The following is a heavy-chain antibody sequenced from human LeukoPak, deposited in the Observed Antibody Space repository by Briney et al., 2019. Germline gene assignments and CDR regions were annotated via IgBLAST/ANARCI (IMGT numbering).Heavy chain of an antibody. CDR3: AKGPAPYCSGGSCYSPHWYFDL. Sequence: GGSLRLSCAASGFTFDDYAMRWVRQAPGKGLVWVSHINSDGSITSYADSVKGRFTISRDNPKNTVYLQMNSLSAEDTAVYYCAKGPAPYCSGGSCYSPHWYFDLWGRGTLVTVSS. D-gene: IGHD2-15*01. V-gene: IGHV3-74*01. CDR2: INSDGSIT. CDR1: GFTFDDYA. J-gene: IGHJ2*01.